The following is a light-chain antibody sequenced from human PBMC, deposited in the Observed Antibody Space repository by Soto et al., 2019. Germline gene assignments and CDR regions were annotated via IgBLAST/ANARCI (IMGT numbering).Light chain of an antibody. CDR1: QRVSSSF. J-gene: IGKJ4*01. V-gene: IGKV3-20*01. CDR3: QQYGSSPLT. CDR2: GAS. Sequence: EIVLTQSPGTLSLSQGERATLSCRASQRVSSSFLACYQQKPGQAPRLLIYGASSRATGIPDRFSGSGSGTDFTLTISRLEPEDVAVYYCQQYGSSPLTFGGGTKVEIK.